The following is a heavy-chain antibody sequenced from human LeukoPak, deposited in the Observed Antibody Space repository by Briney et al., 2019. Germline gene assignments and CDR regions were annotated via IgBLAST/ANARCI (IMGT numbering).Heavy chain of an antibody. V-gene: IGHV3-48*03. CDR2: ISSSGSSI. J-gene: IGHJ4*02. CDR3: AGLPGTGYRIDY. Sequence: GGCLRLSCAVSGFTFSRYDMNWVRQAPGKGLEWVSYISSSGSSIYYADSVKGRFTISRDNAKNSLYLQMNSLRDEDTAVYYCAGLPGTGYRIDYWGQGTLVTVSS. CDR1: GFTFSRYD. D-gene: IGHD2-8*02.